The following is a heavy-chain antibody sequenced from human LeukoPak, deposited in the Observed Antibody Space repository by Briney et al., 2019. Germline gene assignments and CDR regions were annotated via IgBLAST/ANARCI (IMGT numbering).Heavy chain of an antibody. CDR3: ARFPPRLVGPTPDAFDI. J-gene: IGHJ3*02. CDR1: GGSISSYY. V-gene: IGHV4-59*01. CDR2: IYYSGST. Sequence: PSETLSLTCTVSGGSISSYYWSWIRQPPGKGLEWIGYIYYSGSTDYIPSLRSRVTISADTSKNQFSLKLRSVTAADTAIYYCARFPPRLVGPTPDAFDIWGQGTMVTVSS. D-gene: IGHD1-26*01.